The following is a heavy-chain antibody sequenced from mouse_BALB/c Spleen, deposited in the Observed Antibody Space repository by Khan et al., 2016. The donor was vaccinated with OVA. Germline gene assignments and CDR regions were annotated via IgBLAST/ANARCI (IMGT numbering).Heavy chain of an antibody. D-gene: IGHD1-1*02. CDR3: ARRAYYANWYFDV. Sequence: EVQLQESGPGLVKPSQSLSLTCTVTGYSITSDYAWNWIRQFPGNKLEWMGYISYSGSTSYNPSLKSRISITRDTSKNQFFLQLNSVTTGDTAIYYCARRAYYANWYFDVWGAGTTVTVSS. J-gene: IGHJ1*01. V-gene: IGHV3-2*02. CDR1: GYSITSDYA. CDR2: ISYSGST.